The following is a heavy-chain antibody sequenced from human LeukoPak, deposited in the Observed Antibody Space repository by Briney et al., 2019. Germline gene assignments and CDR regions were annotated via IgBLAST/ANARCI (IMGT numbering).Heavy chain of an antibody. CDR2: IYSDNT. J-gene: IGHJ4*02. V-gene: IGHV3-53*01. CDR1: GFTVSSNS. Sequence: GGSLRLSCTVSGFTVSSNSMSWVRQAPGKGLEWVSFIYSDNTHYSDSVKGRFTISRDNSKNTLYLQMNSLRAEDTAVYYCARDLLYSSDWRFYFDYWGQGTLVTVSS. CDR3: ARDLLYSSDWRFYFDY. D-gene: IGHD6-25*01.